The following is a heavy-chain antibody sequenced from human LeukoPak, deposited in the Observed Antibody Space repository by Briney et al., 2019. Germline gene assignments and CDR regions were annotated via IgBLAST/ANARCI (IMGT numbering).Heavy chain of an antibody. J-gene: IGHJ4*02. CDR2: ISDSGTT. Sequence: SETLSLTCTVSGAPISTYYWDWIRQAPGKGLEWIGCISDSGTTYYNPSLKSRVTISLDTSKNHFSLKLTSVTAADTAVYFCTKGYYEPFDYWGQGMMVTVSS. CDR3: TKGYYEPFDY. CDR1: GAPISTYY. D-gene: IGHD3-22*01. V-gene: IGHV4-59*01.